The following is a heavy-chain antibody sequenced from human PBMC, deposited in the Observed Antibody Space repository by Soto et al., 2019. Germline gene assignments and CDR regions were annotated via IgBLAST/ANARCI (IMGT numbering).Heavy chain of an antibody. D-gene: IGHD6-13*01. CDR2: ISGSGGST. J-gene: IGHJ5*02. Sequence: EVQLLESGGGLVQPGGSLRLSCAASGFTFSSYAMSWVRQAPGKGLEWVSAISGSGGSTYYADSVKGRFTISRDNSKNTLYLQMNSLRAEDTAVYYCAKEVRSSWYSENNWFDPWGQGTLVTVSS. CDR3: AKEVRSSWYSENNWFDP. V-gene: IGHV3-23*01. CDR1: GFTFSSYA.